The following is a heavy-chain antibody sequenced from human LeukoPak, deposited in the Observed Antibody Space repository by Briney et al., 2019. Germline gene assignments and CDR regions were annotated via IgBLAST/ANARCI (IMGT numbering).Heavy chain of an antibody. D-gene: IGHD2-2*01. Sequence: SETLSLTCTVSGGSISSSSYYWGWLRQPPGKGLEWIGSIYYSGSTYYNPSLKSRVTISVDTSKNQFSLKLSSVTAADTAVYYCARVKGRSTSSSRWAFDYWGQGTLVTVSS. J-gene: IGHJ4*02. CDR2: IYYSGST. CDR3: ARVKGRSTSSSRWAFDY. CDR1: GGSISSSSYY. V-gene: IGHV4-39*07.